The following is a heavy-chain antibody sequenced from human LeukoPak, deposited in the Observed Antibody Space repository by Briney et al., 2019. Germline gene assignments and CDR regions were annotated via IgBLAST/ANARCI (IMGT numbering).Heavy chain of an antibody. CDR1: GFTFSSYS. Sequence: GGSLRLSCAASGFTFSSYSMNWVRQAPGKGLEWVSSISSGSTYMYFADSVKGRFTISRDNAKNSMYLQMNSLRVEDTAVYYCGRVGGRSKAAKGDAFDIWGQGTMVTVSS. D-gene: IGHD6-6*01. V-gene: IGHV3-21*01. J-gene: IGHJ3*02. CDR3: GRVGGRSKAAKGDAFDI. CDR2: ISSGSTYM.